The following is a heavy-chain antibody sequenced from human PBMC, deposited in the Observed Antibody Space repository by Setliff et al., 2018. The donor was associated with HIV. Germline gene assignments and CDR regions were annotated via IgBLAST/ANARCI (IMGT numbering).Heavy chain of an antibody. CDR3: AKDHATSSWFTALLDY. V-gene: IGHV3-23*01. CDR1: GFTFSNYA. D-gene: IGHD6-13*01. J-gene: IGHJ4*02. CDR2: LSGRAGTT. Sequence: GGPLRLSCAASGFTFSNYAMSWVRQDPGKGLEWVSGLSGRAGTTYYADSVKGRFTISRDNSKNTLYLQMNSLRAEDTAVYYCAKDHATSSWFTALLDYWGQGALVTVSS.